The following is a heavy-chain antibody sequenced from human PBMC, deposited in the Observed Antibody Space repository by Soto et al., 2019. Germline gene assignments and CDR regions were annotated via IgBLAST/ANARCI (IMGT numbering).Heavy chain of an antibody. D-gene: IGHD6-6*01. Sequence: GGSLRLSCAASGFTFSDAWMNWVRQAPGKGLEWVGRIKSKTDGGTTDYAAPVKGRFTISRDDSRNTLHLQMDSLKTEDTAVYYCTTLFIAARLRAPWGQGTLVTVSS. V-gene: IGHV3-15*07. CDR3: TTLFIAARLRAP. J-gene: IGHJ5*02. CDR2: IKSKTDGGTT. CDR1: GFTFSDAW.